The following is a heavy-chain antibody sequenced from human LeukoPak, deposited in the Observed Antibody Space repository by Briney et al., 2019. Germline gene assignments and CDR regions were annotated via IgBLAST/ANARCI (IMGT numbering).Heavy chain of an antibody. CDR3: ARDYAGGWIDY. CDR2: IQEDGNEM. Sequence: GGSLRLSCAATGFNFRKHWMSWVRQSIGKGLECVAKIQEDGNEMHYVDSVKGRFTISRDNARNSLYLQMNNLRVEDTAIYYCARDYAGGWIDYWGQGIMVTVSS. V-gene: IGHV3-7*01. D-gene: IGHD3-10*02. CDR1: GFNFRKHW. J-gene: IGHJ4*02.